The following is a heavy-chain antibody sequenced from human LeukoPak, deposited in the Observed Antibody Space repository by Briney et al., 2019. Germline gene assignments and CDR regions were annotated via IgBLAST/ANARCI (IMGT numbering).Heavy chain of an antibody. V-gene: IGHV4-39*01. D-gene: IGHD5-18*01. J-gene: IGHJ4*02. CDR1: GGSISSSTSY. CDR3: ARSFHRGYSYGWAGFDY. CDR2: IYYSGST. Sequence: SETLSLTCTVFGGSISSSTSYWGWIRQPPGKGLEWIGGIYYSGSTYYNPSLKSRVTISVDTSKNQFSLKLSSVTAADTAVYYCARSFHRGYSYGWAGFDYWGQGTLVTVSS.